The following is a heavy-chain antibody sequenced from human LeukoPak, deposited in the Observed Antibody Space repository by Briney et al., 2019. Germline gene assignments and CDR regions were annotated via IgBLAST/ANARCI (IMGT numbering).Heavy chain of an antibody. J-gene: IGHJ4*02. D-gene: IGHD4-17*01. CDR2: ISWNSGSI. V-gene: IGHV3-9*01. CDR3: AKDIWGGDYGGAPRSLDY. Sequence: QTGGSLRLSCAASGFTFDDYVMHWVRQAPGKGLEWVSGISWNSGSIGYADSVKGRFTISRDNAKNSLYLQMNSLRAEDTALYYCAKDIWGGDYGGAPRSLDYWGQGTLVTVSS. CDR1: GFTFDDYV.